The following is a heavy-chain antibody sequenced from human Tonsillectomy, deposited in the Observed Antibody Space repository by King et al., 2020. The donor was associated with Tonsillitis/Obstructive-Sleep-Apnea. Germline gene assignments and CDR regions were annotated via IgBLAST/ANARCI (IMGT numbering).Heavy chain of an antibody. CDR3: ARLALTAAGPFDS. CDR2: IYPGDSDT. D-gene: IGHD6-13*01. CDR1: RYTFTTYW. Sequence: VQLVESGAEVKKPGESLKISCKGSRYTFTTYWMGWVRQMPGKGLEWMGIIYPGDSDTKYSPSFQGQVTISTDKSISTAYLQWSSLRASDTAMYYCARLALTAAGPFDSWGQGTLVTVSS. J-gene: IGHJ4*02. V-gene: IGHV5-51*03.